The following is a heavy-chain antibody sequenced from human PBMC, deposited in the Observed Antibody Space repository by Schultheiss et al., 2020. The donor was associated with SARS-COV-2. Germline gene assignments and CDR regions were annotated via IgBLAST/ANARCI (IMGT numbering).Heavy chain of an antibody. J-gene: IGHJ2*01. D-gene: IGHD3-16*02. CDR3: AHRRVPTYYDYVWGSYRPPPYFDL. Sequence: SGPTLVKPTQTLTLTCTFSGFSLSTSGMCVSWIRQPPGKALEWLALIDWDDDKYYSTSLKTRLTISKDTSKSQVVLTMTNMDPVDTATYYCAHRRVPTYYDYVWGSYRPPPYFDLWGRGTLVTVSS. CDR1: GFSLSTSGMC. V-gene: IGHV2-70*12. CDR2: IDWDDDK.